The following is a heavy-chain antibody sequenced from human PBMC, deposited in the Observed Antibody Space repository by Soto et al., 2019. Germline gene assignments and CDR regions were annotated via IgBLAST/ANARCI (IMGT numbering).Heavy chain of an antibody. CDR3: ARGLTYCSGGSCYRYYYYYMDV. J-gene: IGHJ6*03. CDR1: GGSFSGYY. CDR2: INHSGST. Sequence: SETLSLTYAVYGGSFSGYYWSWIRQPPGKGLEWIGEINHSGSTNYNPSLKSRVTISVDTSKNQFSLKLSSVTAADTAVYYCARGLTYCSGGSCYRYYYYYMDVWGKGTTVTVSS. D-gene: IGHD2-15*01. V-gene: IGHV4-34*01.